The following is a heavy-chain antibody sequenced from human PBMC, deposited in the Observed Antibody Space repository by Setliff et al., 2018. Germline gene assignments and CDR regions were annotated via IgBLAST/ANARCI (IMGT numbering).Heavy chain of an antibody. V-gene: IGHV4-4*07. Sequence: SETLSLTCTVSGASIRHTSYFWTWVRQPAGKGLEWIGHIYITGNPGVNPSLESRVAMSIDKSRNQSSLNLQSVTAADTAVYYCTRLYYGSRALYFDAWGQGNPVTVSS. D-gene: IGHD3-10*01. CDR1: GASIRHTSYF. CDR3: TRLYYGSRALYFDA. CDR2: IYITGNP. J-gene: IGHJ4*02.